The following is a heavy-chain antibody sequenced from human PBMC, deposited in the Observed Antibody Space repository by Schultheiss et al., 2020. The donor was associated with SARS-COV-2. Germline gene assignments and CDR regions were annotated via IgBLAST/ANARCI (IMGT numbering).Heavy chain of an antibody. CDR2: INHSGST. Sequence: SENLSLTCAVYGGSFSGYYWSWIRQPPGKGLEWIGEINHSGSTNYNPSLKSRVTISVDTSKNQFSLKLSSVTAADTAVYYCARGRAPRDGYRNWGQGTLVTVSS. CDR1: GGSFSGYY. J-gene: IGHJ4*02. D-gene: IGHD5-24*01. V-gene: IGHV4-34*01. CDR3: ARGRAPRDGYRN.